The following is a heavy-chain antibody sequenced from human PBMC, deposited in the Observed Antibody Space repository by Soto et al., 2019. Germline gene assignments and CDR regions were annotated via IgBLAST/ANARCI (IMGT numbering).Heavy chain of an antibody. D-gene: IGHD2-15*01. CDR2: IRSKAYGGTT. Sequence: GGSLRLSCTASGFTFGDYAMSWFRQAPGKGLGWGGFIRSKAYGGTTEYAASVKGRLTISRDDSKSIAYLQMNSLKTEDTAVYYCTRAPDIVVVVAATWGAFDIWGQGTMVTVSS. CDR3: TRAPDIVVVVAATWGAFDI. CDR1: GFTFGDYA. V-gene: IGHV3-49*03. J-gene: IGHJ3*02.